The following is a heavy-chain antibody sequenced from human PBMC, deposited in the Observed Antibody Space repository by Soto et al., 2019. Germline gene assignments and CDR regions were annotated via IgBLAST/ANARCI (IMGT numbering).Heavy chain of an antibody. V-gene: IGHV3-23*01. Sequence: EVQLLESGGALVQPGGSLRLSCAGSGFTFSTYSMNWVRQAPGKGLEWVSGIYGNGGGTFYADSVKGRFTISRDNFRKTLYLPMNSLSAEDTAVYYCAKDARVAGYWDFDYWGQGTLVTVSS. CDR1: GFTFSTYS. CDR2: IYGNGGGT. CDR3: AKDARVAGYWDFDY. J-gene: IGHJ4*02. D-gene: IGHD2-15*01.